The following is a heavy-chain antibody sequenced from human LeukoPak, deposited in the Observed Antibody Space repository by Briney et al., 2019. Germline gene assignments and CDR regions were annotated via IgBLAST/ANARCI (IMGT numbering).Heavy chain of an antibody. CDR2: INPNNGGT. Sequence: ASVKVSCKASGDSFTDYFIHWVRQAPGQGLAWMGWINPNNGGTNYAQKFQGRVTMTRDTSINTAYMELSSLRSDDTAMYYCAGANWNGGLLADYWGQGTLVTVSS. D-gene: IGHD1-20*01. V-gene: IGHV1-2*02. CDR3: AGANWNGGLLADY. CDR1: GDSFTDYF. J-gene: IGHJ4*02.